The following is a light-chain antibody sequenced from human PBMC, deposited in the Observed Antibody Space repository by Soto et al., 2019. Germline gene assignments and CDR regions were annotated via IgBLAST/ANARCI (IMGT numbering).Light chain of an antibody. CDR2: QVT. J-gene: IGLJ1*01. Sequence: QPALTQPASVSGSLGQSITISCTGTTRDIAGYNYISWYQQLPGKAPKLMIYQVTIRPPGISNRFSGSKSGNTASLTISGLQAEDEADYYCTSFSSSTSLYVFGTGTKVTVL. CDR3: TSFSSSTSLYV. CDR1: TRDIAGYNY. V-gene: IGLV2-14*01.